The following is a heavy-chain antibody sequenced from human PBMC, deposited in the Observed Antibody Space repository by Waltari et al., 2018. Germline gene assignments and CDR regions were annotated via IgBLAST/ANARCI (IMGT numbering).Heavy chain of an antibody. D-gene: IGHD1-1*01. CDR3: ARERYNWNDGAYFDY. Sequence: EVQLVESGGGLVQPGGSLRLSCAASGFTFSSYWMSWVRQAPGKGLEWVANIKQDGSEKYDVDSVKGRFTISRDNAKNSLYLQMNSLRAEDTAVYYCARERYNWNDGAYFDYWGQGTLVTVSS. CDR1: GFTFSSYW. J-gene: IGHJ4*02. V-gene: IGHV3-7*01. CDR2: IKQDGSEK.